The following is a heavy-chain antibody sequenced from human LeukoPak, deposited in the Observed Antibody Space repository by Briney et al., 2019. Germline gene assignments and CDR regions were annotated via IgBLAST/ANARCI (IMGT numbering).Heavy chain of an antibody. CDR3: ARQGVLRFLEWLSDFDY. J-gene: IGHJ4*02. CDR2: INPNSGGT. CDR1: GYTFTGYY. D-gene: IGHD3-3*01. V-gene: IGHV1-2*02. Sequence: ASVKVSCKASGYTFTGYYMHWVRQAPGQGLEWMGWINPNSGGTNYAQKFQGRVTMTRDTSISTAYMELSRLRSDDTAVYYCARQGVLRFLEWLSDFDYWGQGTLVTLSS.